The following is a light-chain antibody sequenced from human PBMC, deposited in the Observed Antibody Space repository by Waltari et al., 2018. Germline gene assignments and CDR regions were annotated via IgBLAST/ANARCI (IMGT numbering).Light chain of an antibody. CDR1: IIDVGGYNN. Sequence: QSALTQPASVSGSTGQSITISCTANIIDVGGYNNVSWYQQHPGKVPKLMIYDVSRRPSGISNRFSGSKSGKTASLTISGLQAEDEADYYCASYTRSTFTWVFGGGTKLTVL. CDR3: ASYTRSTFTWV. V-gene: IGLV2-14*03. CDR2: DVS. J-gene: IGLJ3*02.